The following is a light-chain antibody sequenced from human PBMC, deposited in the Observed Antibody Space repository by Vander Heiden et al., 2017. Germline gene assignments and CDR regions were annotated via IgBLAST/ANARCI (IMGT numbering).Light chain of an antibody. CDR1: QSVLYSSNNKNY. CDR3: QQYYSTLT. V-gene: IGKV4-1*01. CDR2: WAS. J-gene: IGKJ4*01. Sequence: DIVMTQSPDSLAVSLGERATINCKSSQSVLYSSNNKNYLAWYQQKPGQPPKLLIYWASTRASGVPDRFSGGGSGTDFTLTISSLQAEDVAVYYCQQYYSTLTFGGGTKVEIK.